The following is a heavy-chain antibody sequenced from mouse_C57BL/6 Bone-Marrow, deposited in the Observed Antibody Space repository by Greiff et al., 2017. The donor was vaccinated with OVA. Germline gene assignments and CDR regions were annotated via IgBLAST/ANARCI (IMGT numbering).Heavy chain of an antibody. V-gene: IGHV3-6*01. J-gene: IGHJ3*01. CDR3: ARERGYDYDWFAY. CDR1: GYSITSGYY. Sequence: EVKVEESGPGLVKPSQSLSLTCSVTGYSITSGYYWNWIRQFPGNKLEWMGYISYDGSNNYNPSLKNRISITRDTSKNQFFLKLNSVTTEDTATYYCARERGYDYDWFAYWGQGTLVTVSA. D-gene: IGHD2-4*01. CDR2: ISYDGSN.